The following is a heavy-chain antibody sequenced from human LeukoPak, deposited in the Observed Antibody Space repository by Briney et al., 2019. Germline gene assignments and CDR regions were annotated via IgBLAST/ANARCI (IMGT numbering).Heavy chain of an antibody. CDR3: ARQGLYYYDSSGYYPFDY. CDR2: INPNSGGT. D-gene: IGHD3-22*01. Sequence: ASVKVSCKASGYTFTGYYMHWVRQAPGQGLEWTGWINPNSGGTNYAQKFQGRVTMTRDTSISTAYMELSRLRSDDTAVYYCARQGLYYYDSSGYYPFDYWGQGTLVTVSS. J-gene: IGHJ4*02. V-gene: IGHV1-2*02. CDR1: GYTFTGYY.